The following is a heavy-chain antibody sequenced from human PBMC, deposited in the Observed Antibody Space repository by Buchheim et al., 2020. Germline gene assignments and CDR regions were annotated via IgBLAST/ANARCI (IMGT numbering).Heavy chain of an antibody. D-gene: IGHD5-12*01. J-gene: IGHJ4*02. CDR1: GFAFSNYA. CDR2: ISDSGGST. V-gene: IGHV3-23*01. CDR3: AKSPPAATATMFDY. Sequence: EVQLLESGGGLVQPGGSLRLSCAASGFAFSNYAMSWVRQAPGKGLEWVSSISDSGGSTYHADSVEGRFTISRDNSKNTLYLQMISLRAEDTAVYYCAKSPPAATATMFDYWGQGTL.